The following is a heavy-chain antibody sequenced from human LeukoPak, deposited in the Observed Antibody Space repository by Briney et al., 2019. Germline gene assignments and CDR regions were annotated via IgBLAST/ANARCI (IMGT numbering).Heavy chain of an antibody. Sequence: GGSLTLSCVVSGFNFDNFAMHWVRQPLGKGLEWVAVFSHDGRTKYYADSMKGRITISRDNSKNTLFLQMNNLRSEDTAVYFCARPSPPGDGYNPPDHWGQGTLVTVSS. CDR1: GFNFDNFA. V-gene: IGHV3-30*04. D-gene: IGHD5-24*01. J-gene: IGHJ4*02. CDR3: ARPSPPGDGYNPPDH. CDR2: FSHDGRTK.